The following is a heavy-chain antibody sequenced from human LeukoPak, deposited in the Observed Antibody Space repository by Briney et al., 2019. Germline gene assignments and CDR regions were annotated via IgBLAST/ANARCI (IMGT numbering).Heavy chain of an antibody. CDR1: GFTFSSYS. D-gene: IGHD6-6*01. V-gene: IGHV3-21*03. CDR3: ARDLIAARGMDV. J-gene: IGHJ6*02. CDR2: ISSSSSYI. Sequence: GGSLRLSCAASGFTFSSYSMNWVRQAPGKGLEWVSSISSSSSYIYYADSVKGRFTISRDNAKNSLYLQMNSLRAEGTAVYYCARDLIAARGMDVWGQGTTVTVSS.